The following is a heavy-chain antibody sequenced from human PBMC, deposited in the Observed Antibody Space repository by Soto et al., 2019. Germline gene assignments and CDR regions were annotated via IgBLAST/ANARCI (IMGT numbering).Heavy chain of an antibody. Sequence: GASVKVSCKASGFTFTSSAVQWVRQARGQRLEWIGWIVVGSGGTNYAQKFQGWVTMTRDTSISTAYMELSRLRSDDTAVYYCARDRRGPYYYYMDVWGKGTTVTVSS. D-gene: IGHD1-26*01. J-gene: IGHJ6*03. CDR1: GFTFTSSA. CDR3: ARDRRGPYYYYMDV. V-gene: IGHV1-58*01. CDR2: IVVGSGGT.